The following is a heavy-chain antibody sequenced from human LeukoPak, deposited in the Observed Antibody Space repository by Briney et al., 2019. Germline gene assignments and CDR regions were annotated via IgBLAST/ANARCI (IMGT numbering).Heavy chain of an antibody. D-gene: IGHD1-26*01. CDR2: INPSGGST. Sequence: ASVKVSCKASGYTFTSYYMHWVRQAPRQGLEWMGIINPSGGSTSYAQKFQGRVTMTRDTSTSTVYMELSSLRSEDTAVYYCARLLVGARAFDYWGQGTLVTVSS. CDR1: GYTFTSYY. CDR3: ARLLVGARAFDY. J-gene: IGHJ4*02. V-gene: IGHV1-46*01.